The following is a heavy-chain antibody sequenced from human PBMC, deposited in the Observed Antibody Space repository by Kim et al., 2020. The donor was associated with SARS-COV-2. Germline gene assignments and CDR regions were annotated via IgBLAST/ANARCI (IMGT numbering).Heavy chain of an antibody. J-gene: IGHJ4*02. CDR2: IIPIFGTA. D-gene: IGHD5-12*01. CDR3: ASLDIENVTRGGPFSFDY. Sequence: SVKVSCKASGGTFSSYAISWVRQAPGQGLEWMGGIIPIFGTANYAQKFQGRVTITADESTSTAYMELSSLRSEDTAVYYCASLDIENVTRGGPFSFDYWGQGTLVTVSS. V-gene: IGHV1-69*13. CDR1: GGTFSSYA.